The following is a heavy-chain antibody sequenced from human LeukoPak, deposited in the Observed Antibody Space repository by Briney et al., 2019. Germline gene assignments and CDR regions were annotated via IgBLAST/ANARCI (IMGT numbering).Heavy chain of an antibody. CDR3: ASSSRPSYYDFWSGYYNYYYYGMDV. D-gene: IGHD3-3*01. CDR2: ISSSSSTI. Sequence: GESLRLSCAASGFTFSSYSMNWVRQAPGKGLEWVSYISSSSSTIYYADSVKGRFTISRDNAKNSLYLQMNSLRAEDTAVYYCASSSRPSYYDFWSGYYNYYYYGMDVWGQGTTVTVSS. J-gene: IGHJ6*02. CDR1: GFTFSSYS. V-gene: IGHV3-48*01.